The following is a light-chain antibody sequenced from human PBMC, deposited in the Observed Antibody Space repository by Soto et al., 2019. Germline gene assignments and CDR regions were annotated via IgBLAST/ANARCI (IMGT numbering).Light chain of an antibody. V-gene: IGKV1-39*01. CDR3: QQTYSFPLT. J-gene: IGKJ1*01. Sequence: DIQMSQYPSSLSASVGDSVIITCRAIRPINKYSNWYQQTPGKAPKVLIYDDSILESGVPSRFSGSGSGTDFTLTISSLQPEDFATYYCQQTYSFPLTFGPGT. CDR2: DDS. CDR1: RPINKY.